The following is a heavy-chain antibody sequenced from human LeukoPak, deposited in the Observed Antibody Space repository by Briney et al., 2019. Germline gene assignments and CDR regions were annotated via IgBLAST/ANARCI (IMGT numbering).Heavy chain of an antibody. CDR1: GGSISRYY. CDR3: ARGDYENWFDP. J-gene: IGHJ5*02. V-gene: IGHV4-59*01. D-gene: IGHD4-17*01. Sequence: PSETLSLTCTVSGGSISRYYWSWIRQPPGKGLEWIGYIYYSGSTNYNPSLKSRVTISVDTSKNQFSLKLSSVTAADTAVYYCARGDYENWFDPWGQGTLVTVSS. CDR2: IYYSGST.